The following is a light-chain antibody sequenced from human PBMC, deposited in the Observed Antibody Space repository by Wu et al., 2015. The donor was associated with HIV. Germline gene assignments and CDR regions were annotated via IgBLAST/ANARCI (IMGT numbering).Light chain of an antibody. Sequence: EIVMTQSPATLSVSPGERATLSCRASQSVSSNLAWYQQKPGQAPRLLIYGASTRATGIPARFSGSESGTEFTLTISSLQSEDFAVHYCQQYNNWSPYSFGQGTKLEIK. CDR2: GAS. J-gene: IGKJ2*03. CDR3: QQYNNWSPYS. V-gene: IGKV3-15*01. CDR1: QSVSSN.